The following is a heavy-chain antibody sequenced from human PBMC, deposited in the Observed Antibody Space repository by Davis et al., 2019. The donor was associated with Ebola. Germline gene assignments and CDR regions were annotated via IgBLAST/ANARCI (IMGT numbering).Heavy chain of an antibody. Sequence: GESLKISCAASGFTFDDFAMAWVRQSPRKGLEWVSAISGSGGSTYYADSVKGRFTISRDNSKNTLYLQMNSLRAEDTAVYYCARSNVWGQGTTVTVSS. CDR2: ISGSGGST. CDR3: ARSNV. CDR1: GFTFDDFA. V-gene: IGHV3-23*01. J-gene: IGHJ6*02.